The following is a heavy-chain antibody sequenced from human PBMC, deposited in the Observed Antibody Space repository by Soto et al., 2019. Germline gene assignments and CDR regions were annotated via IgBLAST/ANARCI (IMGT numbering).Heavy chain of an antibody. V-gene: IGHV1-46*01. D-gene: IGHD2-2*01. CDR2: ISPAGGRT. CDR1: GYTFTTYY. CDR3: ATSDPGHY. Sequence: ASVKVSCKASGYTFTTYYMHWVRQAPGQGLEWMGIISPAGGRTSYAQKFQGRVTMTRDTSTSTVYMELSSLRSEDTAVYYCATSDPGHYWGQGTLVTVSS. J-gene: IGHJ4*02.